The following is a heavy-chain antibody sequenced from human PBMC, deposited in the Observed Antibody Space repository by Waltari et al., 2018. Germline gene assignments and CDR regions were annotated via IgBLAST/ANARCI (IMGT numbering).Heavy chain of an antibody. Sequence: EVQLVESGGGLVQPGGSLRLSCAASGFTFSSYSMNWVRQAPGKGLEWVSAISSSSSTIYYADSVKGRFTISRDNAKNSLYLQMNSLRAEDTAVYYCASWGIAVAGPGDYWGQGTLVTVSS. CDR1: GFTFSSYS. CDR3: ASWGIAVAGPGDY. D-gene: IGHD6-19*01. V-gene: IGHV3-48*01. J-gene: IGHJ4*02. CDR2: ISSSSSTI.